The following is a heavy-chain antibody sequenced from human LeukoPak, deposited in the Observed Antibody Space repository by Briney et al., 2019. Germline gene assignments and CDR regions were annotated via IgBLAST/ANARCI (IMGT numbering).Heavy chain of an antibody. CDR3: ARATGGQWLVRA. CDR1: GGTFSSYA. V-gene: IGHV1-69*13. J-gene: IGHJ4*02. CDR2: IIPIFGTA. D-gene: IGHD6-19*01. Sequence: ASVKVSCKASGGTFSSYAISWVRRAPGQGLEWMGGIIPIFGTANYAQKFQGRVTITADESTSTAYMELSSLRSEDTAVYYCARATGGQWLVRAWGQGTLVTVSS.